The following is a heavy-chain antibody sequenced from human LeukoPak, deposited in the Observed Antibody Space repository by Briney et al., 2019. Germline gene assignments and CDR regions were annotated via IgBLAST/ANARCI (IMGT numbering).Heavy chain of an antibody. D-gene: IGHD2-15*01. V-gene: IGHV3-33*01. CDR3: ASGYCSGGSCYSRDFDY. Sequence: GGSLRLSCAASGFTFSSYGMHWVRQAPGKGLEWVAVIWYDGSNKYYADSVKGRFTISRDNSKNTLYLQMNSLRAEDTAVYYCASGYCSGGSCYSRDFDYWGQGTLVTVSS. CDR2: IWYDGSNK. J-gene: IGHJ4*02. CDR1: GFTFSSYG.